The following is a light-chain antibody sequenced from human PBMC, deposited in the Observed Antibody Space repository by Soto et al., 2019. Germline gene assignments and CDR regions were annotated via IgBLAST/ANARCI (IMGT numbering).Light chain of an antibody. CDR3: QQYNNLPRT. CDR2: GAY. J-gene: IGKJ4*01. V-gene: IGKV3-15*01. Sequence: EIVLTQSPGTLSLSPGERATLSCRASQSVSSNYLAWYQQKPGQAPRLIIYGAYTRDTDIRALFSGSGSGTEFTLTISSLQSDDYAVYYCQQYNNLPRTFGGGTKVDIK. CDR1: QSVSSN.